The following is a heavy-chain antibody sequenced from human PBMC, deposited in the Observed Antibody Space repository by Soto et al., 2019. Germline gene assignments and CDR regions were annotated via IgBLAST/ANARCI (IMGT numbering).Heavy chain of an antibody. CDR1: GYTFTSYG. Sequence: ASVKVSCKASGYTFTSYGISWVRQAPGQGLEWMGWISAYNGNINYAQKLQGRVTMTTDTTTSTAYMELRSLRSDDTAVYYCARGGDVAYCSSTSCYAGWFDPWGQGTLVTVSS. V-gene: IGHV1-18*01. J-gene: IGHJ5*02. CDR2: ISAYNGNI. CDR3: ARGGDVAYCSSTSCYAGWFDP. D-gene: IGHD2-2*01.